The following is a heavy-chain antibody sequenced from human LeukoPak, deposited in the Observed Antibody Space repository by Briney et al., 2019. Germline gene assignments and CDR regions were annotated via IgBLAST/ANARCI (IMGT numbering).Heavy chain of an antibody. Sequence: SETLSLTCAVSGGSISSGGYSWSWIRQPPGKGLEWIGYIYHSGSTYYNPSLKSRVTISVDRSKNQFSLKLSSVTAADTAVYYCARKGLGGDLFDYWGQGTLATVSS. J-gene: IGHJ4*02. CDR1: GGSISSGGYS. V-gene: IGHV4-30-2*01. D-gene: IGHD4-17*01. CDR3: ARKGLGGDLFDY. CDR2: IYHSGST.